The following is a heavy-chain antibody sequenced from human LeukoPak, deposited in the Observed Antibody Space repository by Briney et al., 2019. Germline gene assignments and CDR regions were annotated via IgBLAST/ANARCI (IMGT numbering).Heavy chain of an antibody. CDR1: GGSISSSSYY. V-gene: IGHV4-39*01. Sequence: PSETLSLTCTVSGGSISSSSYYWGWIRQPPGKGLEWIGSIYCSGSTYYNPSLKSRVTISVDTSKNQFSLKLSSVTAADTAVYYCARQIVGATWWFDPWGQGTLVTVSS. CDR2: IYCSGST. J-gene: IGHJ5*02. D-gene: IGHD1-26*01. CDR3: ARQIVGATWWFDP.